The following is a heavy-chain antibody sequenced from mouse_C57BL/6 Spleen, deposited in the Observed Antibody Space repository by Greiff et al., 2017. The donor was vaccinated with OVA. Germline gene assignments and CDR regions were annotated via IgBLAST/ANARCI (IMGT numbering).Heavy chain of an antibody. CDR3: ARPYGNYEGYFDV. J-gene: IGHJ1*03. CDR2: IWSGGST. V-gene: IGHV2-2*01. D-gene: IGHD2-1*01. CDR1: GFSLTSYG. Sequence: VKLVESGPGLVQPSQSLSITCTVSGFSLTSYGVHWVRQSPGKGLEWLGVIWSGGSTDYNAAFISRLSISKDNSKSQVFFKMNSLQADDTAIYYCARPYGNYEGYFDVWGTGTTVTVSS.